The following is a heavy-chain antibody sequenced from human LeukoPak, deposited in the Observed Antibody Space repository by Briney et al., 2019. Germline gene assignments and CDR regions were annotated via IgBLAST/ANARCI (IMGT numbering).Heavy chain of an antibody. CDR2: IYYSGST. CDR1: GVSISSSSYY. V-gene: IGHV4-39*01. J-gene: IGHJ4*02. CDR3: ARLYYDSSGYYQICYFDY. Sequence: PSETLSLTCTVSGVSISSSSYYWGWIRQPPGKGLEWIVSIYYSGSTYYNPSLKSPVTISVDTSKNQFSLNLSSVTAADTAVYYCARLYYDSSGYYQICYFDYWGQGTLVTVSS. D-gene: IGHD3-22*01.